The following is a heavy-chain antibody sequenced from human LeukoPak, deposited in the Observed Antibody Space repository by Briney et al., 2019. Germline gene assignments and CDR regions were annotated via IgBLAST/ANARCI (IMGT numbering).Heavy chain of an antibody. D-gene: IGHD6-19*01. J-gene: IGHJ4*02. CDR1: GFTFSSYG. Sequence: GGSLRLSCAASGFTFSSYGMHWVRQAPGKWLAWVAVISYDGSNKYYADSVKGRFTISRDNSKNTLYLQMNSLRAEDTAVYYCAKDGEQWLVGGAFDYWGQGTLVTVSS. CDR3: AKDGEQWLVGGAFDY. V-gene: IGHV3-30*18. CDR2: ISYDGSNK.